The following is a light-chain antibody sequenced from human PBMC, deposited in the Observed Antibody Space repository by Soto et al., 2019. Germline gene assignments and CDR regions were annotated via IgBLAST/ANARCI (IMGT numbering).Light chain of an antibody. CDR2: AAS. V-gene: IGKV1-9*01. Sequence: IQLTQSPSSLSASVGDRVTITCRASQGISSYFAWYQQKPGKAPKVLIYAASTLQNGVPPGFSGSGSGTDFTHTISSLQPEDLATYYCQQLNAYPYTCGQGTQRESK. CDR1: QGISSY. J-gene: IGKJ2*01. CDR3: QQLNAYPYT.